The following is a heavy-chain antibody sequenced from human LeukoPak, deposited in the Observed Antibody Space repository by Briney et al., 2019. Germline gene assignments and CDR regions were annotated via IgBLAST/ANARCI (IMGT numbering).Heavy chain of an antibody. D-gene: IGHD6-6*01. CDR3: ARGGLSSSPFDY. V-gene: IGHV4-34*01. J-gene: IGHJ4*02. CDR2: INHSGST. CDR1: GGSFSGYY. Sequence: SETLSLTCAVYGGSFSGYYWSWIRQSPGKGLEWIGEINHSGSTNYNPSLKSRVTISVDTSKNQFSLKLSSVTAADTAVYYCARGGLSSSPFDYWGQGTLVTVSS.